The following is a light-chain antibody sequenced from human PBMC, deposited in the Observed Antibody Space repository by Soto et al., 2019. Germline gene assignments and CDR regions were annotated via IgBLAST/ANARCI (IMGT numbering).Light chain of an antibody. CDR1: SSNIGNTY. CDR3: GTWDSNLSVGL. CDR2: DNN. Sequence: QSVLTQPPSVSAAPGQTVTISCSGISSNIGNTYVSWFQQLPGTAPKLLIYDNNKRPSGIPDRFSGSKSGTSATLGITGLQTGVEADYYCGTWDSNLSVGLFGGGTKLTVL. V-gene: IGLV1-51*01. J-gene: IGLJ2*01.